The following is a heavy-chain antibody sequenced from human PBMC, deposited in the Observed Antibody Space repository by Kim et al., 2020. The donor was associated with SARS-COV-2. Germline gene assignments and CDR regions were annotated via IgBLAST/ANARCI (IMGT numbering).Heavy chain of an antibody. Sequence: SETLSLTCTVSGGSISSDYWSWIRQPPGKGLEWIGYVYHTGSTNYNPSLKSRVTISVDTSKNQFSLKLNSVTAADTAVYYCARVETYCQYSGRHRGSFDFWGRGTLVTVSS. CDR2: VYHTGST. CDR1: GGSISSDY. J-gene: IGHJ2*01. D-gene: IGHD3-10*01. V-gene: IGHV4-59*01. CDR3: ARVETYCQYSGRHRGSFDF.